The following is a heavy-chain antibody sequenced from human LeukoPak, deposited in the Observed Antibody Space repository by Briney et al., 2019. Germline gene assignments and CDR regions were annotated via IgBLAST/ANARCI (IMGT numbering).Heavy chain of an antibody. CDR1: VYTFTIYG. V-gene: IGHV1-18*01. D-gene: IGHD1-26*01. CDR2: ISAYNGNT. J-gene: IGHJ5*02. CDR3: ARAPASGSNWFDP. Sequence: ASVTVSCKASVYTFTIYGISWVRQAPGQGLEWMGWISAYNGNTNYARKLQGRVTMTTDTSTSTAYMELRSLRSDDTAVYYCARAPASGSNWFDPWGQGTLVTVSS.